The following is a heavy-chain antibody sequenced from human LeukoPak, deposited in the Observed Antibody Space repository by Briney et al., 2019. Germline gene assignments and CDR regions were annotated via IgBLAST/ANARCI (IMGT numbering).Heavy chain of an antibody. J-gene: IGHJ4*02. Sequence: SETLSLTCTVSGGSVSRSPYYWSWIRQPPGKGLEWIGEINHSGSTNYNPSLKSRVTISVDTSKNQFSLKLSSVTAADTAVYYCARGGSNYYRRPSENDYWGQGTLVTVSS. CDR3: ARGGSNYYRRPSENDY. CDR1: GGSVSRSPYY. V-gene: IGHV4-39*07. CDR2: INHSGST. D-gene: IGHD4-11*01.